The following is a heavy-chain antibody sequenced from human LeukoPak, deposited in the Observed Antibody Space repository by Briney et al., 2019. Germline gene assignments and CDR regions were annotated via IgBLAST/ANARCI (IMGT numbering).Heavy chain of an antibody. CDR1: GYSFTSYW. CDR2: IYPGDSDT. J-gene: IGHJ4*02. V-gene: IGHV5-51*01. CDR3: ARGEYYYDSSGYSFFDY. D-gene: IGHD3-22*01. Sequence: GESLKISCKGSGYSFTSYWVGWVRQMPGKGLEWMGIIYPGDSDTRYSPSFQGQVTISADKSISTAYLQWSSLKASDTAMYYCARGEYYYDSSGYSFFDYWGQGTLVTVSS.